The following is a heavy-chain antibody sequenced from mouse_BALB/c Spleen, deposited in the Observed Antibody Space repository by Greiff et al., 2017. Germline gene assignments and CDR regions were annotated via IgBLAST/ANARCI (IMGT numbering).Heavy chain of an antibody. CDR2: ISSGGSYT. CDR1: GFTFSSYG. D-gene: IGHD3-3*01. V-gene: IGHV5-6*01. CDR3: ARHEGRGAMDY. Sequence: EVQGVESGGDLVKPGGSLKLSCAASGFTFSSYGMSWVRQTPDKRLEWVATISSGGSYTYYPDSVKGRFTISRDNAKNTLYLQMSSLKSEDTAMYYCARHEGRGAMDYWGQGTSVTVSS. J-gene: IGHJ4*01.